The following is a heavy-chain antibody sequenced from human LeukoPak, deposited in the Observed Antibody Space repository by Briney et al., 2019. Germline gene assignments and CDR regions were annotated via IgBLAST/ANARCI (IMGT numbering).Heavy chain of an antibody. CDR2: INHSGST. D-gene: IGHD2-2*01. CDR3: AGGGYDPHYYYYGMDV. J-gene: IGHJ6*02. CDR1: GGSFSGYY. Sequence: SETLSLTCAVYGGSFSGYYWSWIRQPPGKGLEWIGEINHSGSTNYNPSLKSRVTISVDTSKNQFSLKLSSVTAADTAVYYCAGGGYDPHYYYYGMDVWGQGTTVTVSS. V-gene: IGHV4-34*01.